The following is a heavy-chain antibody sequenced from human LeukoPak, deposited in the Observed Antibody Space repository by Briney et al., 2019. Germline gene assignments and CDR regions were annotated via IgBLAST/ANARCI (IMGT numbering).Heavy chain of an antibody. V-gene: IGHV3-7*01. Sequence: GGSLRLSCAASGFTFSASWMTWVRQAPGKGLEWVTNINQDGSEKYYVDSVKGRFTISRDNARNALYLQMNSLRTEDTAVYYCARGDRGFDYWGRGTLVTVSS. CDR1: GFTFSASW. J-gene: IGHJ4*02. CDR3: ARGDRGFDY. CDR2: INQDGSEK.